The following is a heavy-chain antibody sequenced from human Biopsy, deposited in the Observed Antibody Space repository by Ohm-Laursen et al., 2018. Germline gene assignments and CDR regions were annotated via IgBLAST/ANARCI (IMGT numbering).Heavy chain of an antibody. CDR2: IYPGGST. J-gene: IGHJ2*01. V-gene: IGHV4-4*07. CDR3: ASVVLGPTNDAFDL. CDR1: GGDINNYY. Sequence: SETLSLTCNVSGGDINNYYWSWIRRPAGKGLEWIGRIYPGGSTNYNPSLKSRVTMSVDTSKKQLSLRLRSVTAADTAMYYCASVVLGPTNDAFDLWGRGTLVTVSS. D-gene: IGHD3-22*01.